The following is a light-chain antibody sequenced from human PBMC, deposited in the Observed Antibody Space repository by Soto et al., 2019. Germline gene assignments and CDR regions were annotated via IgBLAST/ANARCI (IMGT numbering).Light chain of an antibody. J-gene: IGKJ2*01. Sequence: DIQMTQSPSSLSASVGDRVTITCRASQSIDSHLSWYQQKPGKAPKLLIYDASSLQSGVPSTFSCGGSGPVFTLTISSLQPEDFATYFCHQSYSIPNTFGQGTKVEIK. CDR1: QSIDSH. V-gene: IGKV1-39*01. CDR3: HQSYSIPNT. CDR2: DAS.